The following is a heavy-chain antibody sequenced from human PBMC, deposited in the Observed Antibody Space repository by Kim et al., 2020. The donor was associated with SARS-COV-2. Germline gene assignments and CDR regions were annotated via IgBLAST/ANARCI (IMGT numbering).Heavy chain of an antibody. V-gene: IGHV4-39*01. J-gene: IGHJ3*02. CDR3: ARRRDDSSGYYFAFDI. D-gene: IGHD3-22*01. Sequence: SLTSRVTISVDTSKNQFSLKLSSVTAADTAVYYCARRRDDSSGYYFAFDIWGQGTMVTVSS.